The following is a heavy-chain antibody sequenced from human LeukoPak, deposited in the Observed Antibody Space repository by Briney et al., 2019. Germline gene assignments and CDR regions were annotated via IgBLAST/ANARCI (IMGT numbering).Heavy chain of an antibody. J-gene: IGHJ3*02. Sequence: GASVKVSCKTSGYTITDYYIHWVQQAPGKGLEWMGRVDPENGETLYAEKFQGRVTITADTSTDTAYLELRSLRSEDTAVYYCATDRSLTMVLGDIWGQGTMVSVSS. CDR1: GYTITDYY. V-gene: IGHV1-69-2*01. CDR3: ATDRSLTMVLGDI. D-gene: IGHD3-10*01. CDR2: VDPENGET.